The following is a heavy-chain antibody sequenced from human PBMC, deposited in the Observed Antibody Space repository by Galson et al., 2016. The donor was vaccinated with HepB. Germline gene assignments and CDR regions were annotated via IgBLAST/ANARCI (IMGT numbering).Heavy chain of an antibody. CDR1: GFSLSSTGVA. CDR2: IYWDDDK. V-gene: IGHV2-5*02. CDR3: AHSQYDNFNGYYTSGFDF. Sequence: PALVKPTQTLTLTCTFSGFSLSSTGVAVGWIRQSPGKALEWLALIYWDDDKSYRPSLENRLTITKDTSKNQVVLTMTNMDPVNTATDYCAHSQYDNFNGYYTSGFDFWGSGTRVTVSS. J-gene: IGHJ4*01. D-gene: IGHD3-9*01.